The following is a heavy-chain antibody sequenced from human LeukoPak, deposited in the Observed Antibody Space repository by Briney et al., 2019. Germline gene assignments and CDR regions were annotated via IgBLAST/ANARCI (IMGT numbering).Heavy chain of an antibody. CDR1: GFTFSSYA. D-gene: IGHD2-15*01. Sequence: GGSLRLSCAASGFTFSSYAMHWVRQAPGKGLEYVSAISSNGGSTYYANSVKGRFTISRDNSKNTLYLQMGSLRAEDMAVYYCARGCSGGSCYNYWGQGTLVTVSS. J-gene: IGHJ4*02. V-gene: IGHV3-64*01. CDR3: ARGCSGGSCYNY. CDR2: ISSNGGST.